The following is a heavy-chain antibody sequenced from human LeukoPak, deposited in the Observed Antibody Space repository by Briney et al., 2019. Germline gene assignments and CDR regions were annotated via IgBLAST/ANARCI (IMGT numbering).Heavy chain of an antibody. Sequence: GGSLRLSCAASGFIVSNNYMSWVRQAPGKGLEWVSGIYSGGSTFYADSLKGRFTISRDNSKNTLYLQMSSLSAEDTAVYYCARARRDGYGEWNYWGQGTLVTVSS. CDR3: ARARRDGYGEWNY. J-gene: IGHJ4*02. D-gene: IGHD5-24*01. V-gene: IGHV3-53*01. CDR1: GFIVSNNY. CDR2: IYSGGST.